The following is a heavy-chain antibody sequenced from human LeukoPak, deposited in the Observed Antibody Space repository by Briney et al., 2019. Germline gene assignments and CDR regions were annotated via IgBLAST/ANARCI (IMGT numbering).Heavy chain of an antibody. CDR2: ISSSSSYI. V-gene: IGHV3-21*01. CDR1: GFTFSSYN. J-gene: IGHJ4*02. CDR3: ARVGATVLFGVQY. D-gene: IGHD1-26*01. Sequence: PGGSLRLSCAASGFTFSSYNMNWVRQAPGKGLEWVSSISSSSSYIYYADSVKGRFTISRDNAKNSLYLQMNSLRAEDTAVYYCARVGATVLFGVQYWGQGTLVTVSS.